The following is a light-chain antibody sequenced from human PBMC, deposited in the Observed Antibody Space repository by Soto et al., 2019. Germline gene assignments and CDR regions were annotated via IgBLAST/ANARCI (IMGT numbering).Light chain of an antibody. Sequence: EIVLTQSPGTLSLSPGERATLSCRASQTINNNYLAWYRHKPGQGTRLLIYGASTRLTGIPDRFSGSGSGTDFTLNITRLEPEDFAVYYCHQYGSSFTFGQGTRLDIK. CDR1: QTINNNY. J-gene: IGKJ5*01. V-gene: IGKV3-20*01. CDR3: HQYGSSFT. CDR2: GAS.